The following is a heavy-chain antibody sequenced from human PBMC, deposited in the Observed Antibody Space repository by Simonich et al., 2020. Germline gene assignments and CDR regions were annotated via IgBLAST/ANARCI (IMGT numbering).Heavy chain of an antibody. Sequence: QVQLVESGGGVVQPGRSLRLSCAASGFTFSSYAMHGVSQAPGKCLEWWAVISNDGRNKDYSDPVKGRFTISRDNSKNTLYLQMNSLRAEDTAVYYCARDHLDSGSYYFDYWGQGTLVTVSS. CDR2: ISNDGRNK. V-gene: IGHV3-30*07. CDR1: GFTFSSYA. CDR3: ARDHLDSGSYYFDY. D-gene: IGHD1-26*01. J-gene: IGHJ4*02.